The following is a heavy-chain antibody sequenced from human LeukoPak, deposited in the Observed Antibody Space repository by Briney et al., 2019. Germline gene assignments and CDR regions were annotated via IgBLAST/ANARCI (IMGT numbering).Heavy chain of an antibody. CDR1: GVSISSGPYY. D-gene: IGHD3-9*01. J-gene: IGHJ4*02. V-gene: IGHV4-31*03. CDR2: IHHSGLT. Sequence: SETLSLTCTVSGVSISSGPYYWTWVRQYPGGGLEYIGYIHHSGLTYYNPSLKSRLTISMDTSESQFSLQLRSVTAGDTAVFFCAASYYDTRNGLDYWGQGTRVTVSS. CDR3: AASYYDTRNGLDY.